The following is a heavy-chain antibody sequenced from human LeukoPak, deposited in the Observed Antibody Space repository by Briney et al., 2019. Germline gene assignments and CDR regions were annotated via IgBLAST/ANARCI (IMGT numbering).Heavy chain of an antibody. V-gene: IGHV1-8*03. D-gene: IGHD3-10*01. CDR3: ARGRRLRGVTSRPIYYYYYMDV. Sequence: ASVKVSCKASGYTFNTFDINWVRQATGEGPEWMGWVNPYNDKTVYAPKLQGRVSNSSNNSITTAYMEFSGLKLDDTAVYYCARGRRLRGVTSRPIYYYYYMDVWGGGTAVTVSS. J-gene: IGHJ6*03. CDR2: VNPYNDKT. CDR1: GYTFNTFD.